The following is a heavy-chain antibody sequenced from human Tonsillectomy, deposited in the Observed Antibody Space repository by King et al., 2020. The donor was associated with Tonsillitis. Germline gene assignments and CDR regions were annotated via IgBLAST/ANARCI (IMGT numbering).Heavy chain of an antibody. CDR3: ARGDLGIVPYFMDV. D-gene: IGHD7-27*01. J-gene: IGHJ6*03. CDR2: IFYSGNT. V-gene: IGHV4-59*01. Sequence: QLQESGPGLVKPSETLSLTCTVSGGSMSHYYWNWIRQPPGKGLEWIGYIFYSGNTNYNPSLKSRVTISVDTSKNQFSLKLSSVTAADTAVYSCARGDLGIVPYFMDVWGKGATVIVSS. CDR1: GGSMSHYY.